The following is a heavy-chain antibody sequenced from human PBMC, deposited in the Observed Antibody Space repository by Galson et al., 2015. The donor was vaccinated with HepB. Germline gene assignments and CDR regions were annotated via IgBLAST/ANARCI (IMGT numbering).Heavy chain of an antibody. CDR2: IDPSDSYT. Sequence: QSGAEVKKPGESLRISCKGSGYSFTSYWISWVRQMPGKGLEWMGRIDPSDSYTNYSPSFQGHVTISADKSISTAYLQWSSLKASDTAMYYCARQGEFYSGYDSGYFDLWGRGTLVTVSS. D-gene: IGHD5-12*01. CDR1: GYSFTSYW. CDR3: ARQGEFYSGYDSGYFDL. J-gene: IGHJ2*01. V-gene: IGHV5-10-1*01.